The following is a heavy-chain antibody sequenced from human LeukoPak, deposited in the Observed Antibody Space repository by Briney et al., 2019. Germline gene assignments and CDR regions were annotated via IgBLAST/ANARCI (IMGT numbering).Heavy chain of an antibody. CDR2: ISGSGGST. Sequence: GGSLRLSCAASGFTFSSYAMSWVRQAPGKGLEWVSAISGSGGSTYYADSVKGRFTISRDNSKNTLYLQMNRLRAEDTAVYYCAKPSSSSWYRGAFDIWGQGTMVTVSS. V-gene: IGHV3-23*01. D-gene: IGHD6-13*01. CDR3: AKPSSSSWYRGAFDI. CDR1: GFTFSSYA. J-gene: IGHJ3*02.